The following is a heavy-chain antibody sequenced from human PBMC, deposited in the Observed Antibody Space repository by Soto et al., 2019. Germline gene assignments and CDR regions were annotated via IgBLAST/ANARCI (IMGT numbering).Heavy chain of an antibody. CDR3: ARDGTDYYDSSGPFNWFDP. Sequence: ASVKVSCKASGYTFTSYYMHWVRQAPGQGLEWMGWINPNSGGTNYAQKFQGWVTMTRDTSISTAYMELSRLRSDDTAVYYCARDGTDYYDSSGPFNWFDPWGQGTLVTVSS. J-gene: IGHJ5*02. D-gene: IGHD3-22*01. CDR1: GYTFTSYY. V-gene: IGHV1-2*04. CDR2: INPNSGGT.